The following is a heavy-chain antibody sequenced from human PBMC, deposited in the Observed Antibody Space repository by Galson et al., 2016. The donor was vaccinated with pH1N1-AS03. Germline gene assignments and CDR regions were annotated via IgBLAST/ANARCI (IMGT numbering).Heavy chain of an antibody. V-gene: IGHV1-18*01. CDR3: ARDLEYSPYEHTITA. J-gene: IGHJ5*02. Sequence: GWISGYDGHTGYAQKFQGRVTMTTDTSTNTAYMELRSLTSDDTAVYYCARDLEYSPYEHTITAWGQGTLVTVSS. D-gene: IGHD5-12*01. CDR2: ISGYDGHT.